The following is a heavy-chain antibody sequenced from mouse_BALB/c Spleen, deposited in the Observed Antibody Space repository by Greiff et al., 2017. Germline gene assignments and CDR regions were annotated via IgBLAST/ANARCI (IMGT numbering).Heavy chain of an antibody. J-gene: IGHJ2*01. CDR2: INPYNDGT. Sequence: VQLKESGPELVKPGASVKMSCKASGYTFTSYVMHWVKQKPGQGLEWIGYINPYNDGTKYNEKFKGKATLTSDKSSSTAYMELSSLTSEDSAVYYCARSFYYRYDGFDYWGQGTTLTVSS. CDR1: GYTFTSYV. CDR3: ARSFYYRYDGFDY. D-gene: IGHD2-14*01. V-gene: IGHV1-14*01.